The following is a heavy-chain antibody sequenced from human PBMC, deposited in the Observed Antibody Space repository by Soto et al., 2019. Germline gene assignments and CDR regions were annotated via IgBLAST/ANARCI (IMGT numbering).Heavy chain of an antibody. Sequence: PGGFLRLSCAASGFTISPYNMIWVRQAPGKGLQWVSYISSSSNTLYYGDSVRGRFTISRDNSKNTLYLQMNSLRAEDTAVYYCARDPSMVRGVNFGPGAFDIWGQGTMVTVSS. V-gene: IGHV3-48*01. CDR3: ARDPSMVRGVNFGPGAFDI. D-gene: IGHD3-10*01. J-gene: IGHJ3*02. CDR1: GFTISPYN. CDR2: ISSSSNTL.